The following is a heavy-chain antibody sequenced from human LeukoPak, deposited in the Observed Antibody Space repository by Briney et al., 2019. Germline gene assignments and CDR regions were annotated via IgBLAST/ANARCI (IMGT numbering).Heavy chain of an antibody. CDR3: ARGENNYSGYDSWFDP. D-gene: IGHD5-12*01. CDR1: GGTFSSYA. Sequence: SVKVSCKASGGTFSSYAISWVRQAPGQGLEWMGGIIPIFGTANYAQRFQGRVTITADESTSTAYMELSSLRSEDTAVYYCARGENNYSGYDSWFDPWGQGTLVTVSS. J-gene: IGHJ5*02. CDR2: IIPIFGTA. V-gene: IGHV1-69*13.